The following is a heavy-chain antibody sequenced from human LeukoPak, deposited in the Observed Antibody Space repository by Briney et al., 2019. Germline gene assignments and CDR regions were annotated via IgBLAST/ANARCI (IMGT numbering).Heavy chain of an antibody. CDR1: GDSVSSNSAA. Sequence: SQTLPLTCAISGDSVSSNSAAWNWIRHSPSRGLEWLGRTYYRSKWYSYYAASVKSRITINPDTSKNQFSLQLKSVTPEDTAVYYCARMVGLVSDYWGQGTLVTVSS. CDR3: ARMVGLVSDY. D-gene: IGHD3-10*01. V-gene: IGHV6-1*01. CDR2: TYYRSKWYS. J-gene: IGHJ4*02.